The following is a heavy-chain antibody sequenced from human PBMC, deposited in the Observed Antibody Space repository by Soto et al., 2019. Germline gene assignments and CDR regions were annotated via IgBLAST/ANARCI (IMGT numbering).Heavy chain of an antibody. CDR3: ARDKGYCSGASCPDFDY. D-gene: IGHD2-15*01. V-gene: IGHV1-69*08. CDR1: GGTLSSYT. Sequence: QVQLVQSGAEVKKPGSSVKVSCTASGGTLSSYTFSGVRQAPGQGLEWMGRIIPNLGITNYAQKFQGRITIIVDKSTSTAYMELSSLRSEDTAVYYCARDKGYCSGASCPDFDYWGQGTLVTVSS. J-gene: IGHJ4*02. CDR2: IIPNLGIT.